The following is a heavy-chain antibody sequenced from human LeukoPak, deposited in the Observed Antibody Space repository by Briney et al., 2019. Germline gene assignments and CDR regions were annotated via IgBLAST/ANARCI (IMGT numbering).Heavy chain of an antibody. CDR2: ISWNSGTI. CDR3: DNRRHYTSGPNPDSLH. CDR1: GFIFNNYA. Sequence: PGGSLRLSCAGSGFIFNNYAMHWVRQPPGKGLEWVSGISWNSGTIDCADSVRGRFTISRDNAKNSLYLQMDSLRVEDTAFYAKDNRRHYTSGPNPDSLHWGQGALVTVSS. J-gene: IGHJ4*02. V-gene: IGHV3-9*01. D-gene: IGHD6-19*01.